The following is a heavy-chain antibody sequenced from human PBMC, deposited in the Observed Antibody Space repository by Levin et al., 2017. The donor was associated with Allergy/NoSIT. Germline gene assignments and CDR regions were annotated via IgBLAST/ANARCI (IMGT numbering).Heavy chain of an antibody. Sequence: PGGSLRLSCAASGFTFSNYGMHWVRQAPGKGLEWVAVISYDGSKQYYADSVRGRFTISRDNSKNTLYLQMNSLRAEDTAVYYCAKDLFDDYGYDAFDIWGQGTMVTVSS. CDR1: GFTFSNYG. V-gene: IGHV3-30*18. D-gene: IGHD4-17*01. J-gene: IGHJ3*02. CDR2: ISYDGSKQ. CDR3: AKDLFDDYGYDAFDI.